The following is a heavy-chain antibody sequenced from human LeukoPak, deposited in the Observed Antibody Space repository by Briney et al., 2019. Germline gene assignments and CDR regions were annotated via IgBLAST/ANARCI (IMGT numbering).Heavy chain of an antibody. CDR1: GFTFSSYS. CDR3: ANHLACGSTSCPPFDY. CDR2: ISDDSNYI. Sequence: GGSLRLSCAASGFTFSSYSMSWVRQAPGKGLEWVSSISDDSNYIYYADSVEGRFTISRDNAKNSLYLQMNSLRAEDTAVYYCANHLACGSTSCPPFDYWGQGTLVTVSS. V-gene: IGHV3-21*01. D-gene: IGHD2-2*01. J-gene: IGHJ4*02.